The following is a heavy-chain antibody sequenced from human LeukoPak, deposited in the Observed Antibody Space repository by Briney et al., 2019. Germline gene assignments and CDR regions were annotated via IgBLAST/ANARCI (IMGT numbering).Heavy chain of an antibody. V-gene: IGHV1-46*01. CDR1: GYTFTSYN. CDR3: ARASGYSDYFSSRIGWFDP. D-gene: IGHD3-16*01. J-gene: IGHJ5*02. Sequence: ASVKVSFKASGYTFTSYNMHWVRQAPGEGLEWMGIINPSGGSTTYAQNFQGRVTMTRDTSTSTVYMELSSLRSEDTAVYYCARASGYSDYFSSRIGWFDPRGQGTLVTVSS. CDR2: INPSGGST.